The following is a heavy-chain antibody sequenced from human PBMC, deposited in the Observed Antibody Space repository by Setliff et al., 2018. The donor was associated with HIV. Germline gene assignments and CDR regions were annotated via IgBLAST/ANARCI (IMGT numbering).Heavy chain of an antibody. J-gene: IGHJ6*02. CDR1: GFTFRNAW. Sequence: PGGSLRLSCAASGFTFRNAWMSWVRQAPGKGLEWVGRIKIKIDGGTTDYAAPVKGRFTISRDDSKNMLYVQMNSLKTEDTAVYYCSTVKWNDDYYYYGMDVWGQGTTVTVSS. CDR3: STVKWNDDYYYYGMDV. D-gene: IGHD1-20*01. CDR2: IKIKIDGGTT. V-gene: IGHV3-15*01.